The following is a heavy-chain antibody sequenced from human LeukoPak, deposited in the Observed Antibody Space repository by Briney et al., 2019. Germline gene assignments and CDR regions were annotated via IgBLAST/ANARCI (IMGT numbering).Heavy chain of an antibody. V-gene: IGHV4-39*01. Sequence: SETLSLTCTVSVGSFIRGTYYWGWIRQPPGKGLEWIGNIYYTGNSYNNPSLESRVTISLDTPKKQVSLSLSSVTAADTAVYYCARRSTNAVAGTFDYFDYWGQGTLVTVSS. CDR1: VGSFIRGTYY. J-gene: IGHJ4*02. D-gene: IGHD6-19*01. CDR3: ARRSTNAVAGTFDYFDY. CDR2: IYYTGNS.